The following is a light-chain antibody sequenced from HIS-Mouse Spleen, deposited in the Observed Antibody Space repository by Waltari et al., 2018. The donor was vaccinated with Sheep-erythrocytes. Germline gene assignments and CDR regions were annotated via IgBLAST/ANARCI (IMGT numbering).Light chain of an antibody. Sequence: HSALTQPASVSGSPGQSVTISCTGTSSDVGGYNYVPWYQQHPGKAPKLMIYDVSKRPSGVPDRFSGSKSGNTASLTISGLQAEDEADYYCCSYAGSYTWVFGGGTKLTVL. CDR3: CSYAGSYTWV. V-gene: IGLV2-11*01. J-gene: IGLJ3*02. CDR1: SSDVGGYNY. CDR2: DVS.